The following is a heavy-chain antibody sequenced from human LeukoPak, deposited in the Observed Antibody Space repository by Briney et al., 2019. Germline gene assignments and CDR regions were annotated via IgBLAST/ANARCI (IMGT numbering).Heavy chain of an antibody. D-gene: IGHD3-3*01. CDR3: AKGGEAYDLWSGYYYFDY. V-gene: IGHV3-23*01. CDR1: GFTFSSYA. CDR2: ISGSGGST. J-gene: IGHJ4*02. Sequence: GGSLRLSCAASGFTFSSYAMSWVRQAPGKGLEWVSAISGSGGSTYYADSVKGRFTISRDNSKNTLYLQMNSLRAEDTAVYYCAKGGEAYDLWSGYYYFDYWGQGTLVTVSS.